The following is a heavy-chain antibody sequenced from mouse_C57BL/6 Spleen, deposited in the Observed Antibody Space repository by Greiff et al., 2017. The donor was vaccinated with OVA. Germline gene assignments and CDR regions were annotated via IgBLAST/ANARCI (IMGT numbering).Heavy chain of an antibody. V-gene: IGHV5-16*01. CDR1: GFTFSDYY. J-gene: IGHJ4*01. D-gene: IGHD1-1*01. Sequence: DVQLVESEGGLVQPGSSMKLSCTASGFTFSDYYMAWVRQVPEKGLEWVANINYDGSSTYYLDSLKSRFIISRDNAKNILYLQMSSLKSEDTATYYCARETTVVAPYAMDYWGQGTSVTVSS. CDR2: INYDGSST. CDR3: ARETTVVAPYAMDY.